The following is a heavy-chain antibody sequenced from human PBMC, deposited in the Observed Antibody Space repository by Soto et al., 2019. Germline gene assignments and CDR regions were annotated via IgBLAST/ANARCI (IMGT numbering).Heavy chain of an antibody. V-gene: IGHV1-18*01. CDR1: GYTFTSYG. Sequence: GASVKVSCKASGYTFTSYGISWVRQAPGQGLEWMGWIGAYNGNTNYAQKLQGRVTMTTDTSTSTAYMELRSLRSDDTAVYYCARVLDFWSGYYRSVRWFDPWGQGTLVTVSS. J-gene: IGHJ5*02. D-gene: IGHD3-3*01. CDR3: ARVLDFWSGYYRSVRWFDP. CDR2: IGAYNGNT.